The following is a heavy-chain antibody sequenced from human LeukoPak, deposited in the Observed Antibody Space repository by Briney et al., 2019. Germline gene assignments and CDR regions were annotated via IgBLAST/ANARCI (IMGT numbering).Heavy chain of an antibody. D-gene: IGHD6-13*01. CDR3: ASIAAAGDFDY. J-gene: IGHJ4*02. V-gene: IGHV4-38-2*01. Sequence: SETLSLTCAVSGYSISSGYYWGWIRQPPGKGLEWIGNIYHSGNTYYNPSLKSRVTISVDTSKNQFSLKLSSVTAADTAVYYCASIAAAGDFDYWGQGTLVTVSS. CDR2: IYHSGNT. CDR1: GYSISSGYY.